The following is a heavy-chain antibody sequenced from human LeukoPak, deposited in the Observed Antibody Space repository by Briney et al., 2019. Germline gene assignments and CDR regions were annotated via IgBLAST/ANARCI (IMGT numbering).Heavy chain of an antibody. CDR1: GFTFSTYW. CDR3: ARDPAGNDY. D-gene: IGHD6-13*01. V-gene: IGHV3-7*01. J-gene: IGHJ4*02. Sequence: GGSLRLSCAAPGFTFSTYWMSWVRQAPGKGLEWVANIKQDGSEKYYVDSVKGRFTISRDNTKNSLYLQMNSLRAEDTAMYYCARDPAGNDYWGQGTLVTVSS. CDR2: IKQDGSEK.